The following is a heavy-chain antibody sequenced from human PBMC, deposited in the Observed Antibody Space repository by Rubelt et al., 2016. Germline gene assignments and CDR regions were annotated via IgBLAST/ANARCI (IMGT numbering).Heavy chain of an antibody. CDR2: INPNSGGT. Sequence: WMGRINPNSGGTNYAQNFQGRVTMTRDTSISTAYMELSRLRSDATAVYYCARARSGYSLFGYWGQRTLVTVSS. V-gene: IGHV1-2*06. CDR3: ARARSGYSLFGY. D-gene: IGHD5-12*01. J-gene: IGHJ4*02.